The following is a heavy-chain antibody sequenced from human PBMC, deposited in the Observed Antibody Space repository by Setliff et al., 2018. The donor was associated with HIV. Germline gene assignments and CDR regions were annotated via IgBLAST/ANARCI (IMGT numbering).Heavy chain of an antibody. CDR2: VSYSGGT. V-gene: IGHV4-59*01. D-gene: IGHD4-4*01. CDR1: SGSISVYY. J-gene: IGHJ4*02. CDR3: ARARGRAQLSYYFDS. Sequence: PSETLSLTCSVPSGSISVYYWSWVRQPPGRGLEWIGYVSYSGGTSYNTTLDSRVTMSIDTARDQFSLKLSSVTAADTAVYYCARARGRAQLSYYFDSWGQGRLVTVSS.